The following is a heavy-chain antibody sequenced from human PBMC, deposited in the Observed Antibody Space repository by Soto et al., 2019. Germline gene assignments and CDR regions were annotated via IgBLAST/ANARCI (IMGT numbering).Heavy chain of an antibody. CDR3: AREERAAAGLFDY. D-gene: IGHD6-13*01. J-gene: IGHJ4*02. Sequence: KPSETLSLTCAVSSGSISSSNWWSWVRQPPGKGLEWIGEIYHSGSTNYNPSLKSRVTISVDKSKNQFSLKLSSVTAADTVVYYCAREERAAAGLFDYWGQGTLVTVSS. V-gene: IGHV4-4*02. CDR1: SGSISSSNW. CDR2: IYHSGST.